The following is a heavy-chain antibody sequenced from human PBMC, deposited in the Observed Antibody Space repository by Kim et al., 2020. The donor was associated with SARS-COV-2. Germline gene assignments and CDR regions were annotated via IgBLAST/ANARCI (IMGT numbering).Heavy chain of an antibody. Sequence: CYADPVKDRFTISRDIFKSTLYLQMNSLRAEDTAVYYCAGGGTSYFYGMDVWGQGTTVTVSS. D-gene: IGHD1-26*01. J-gene: IGHJ6*02. CDR3: AGGGTSYFYGMDV. V-gene: IGHV3-66*01.